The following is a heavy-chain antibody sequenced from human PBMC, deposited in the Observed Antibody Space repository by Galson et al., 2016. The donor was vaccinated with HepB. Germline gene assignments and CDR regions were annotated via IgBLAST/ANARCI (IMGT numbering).Heavy chain of an antibody. D-gene: IGHD3/OR15-3a*01. CDR1: GGSISSSSYY. Sequence: SETLSLTCTVSGGSISSSSYYWGWIRQPPGKGLEWIGSIYYSGSTYYNPSLKSRVTISVDTSKNQFSLKLSSVTAADTAVYYCGRLGCSGLVFQWGQGTLVTVSS. J-gene: IGHJ4*02. CDR3: GRLGCSGLVFQ. CDR2: IYYSGST. V-gene: IGHV4-39*01.